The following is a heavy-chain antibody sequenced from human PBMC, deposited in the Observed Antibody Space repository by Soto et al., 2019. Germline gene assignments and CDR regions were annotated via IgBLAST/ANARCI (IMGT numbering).Heavy chain of an antibody. CDR3: AFFFQAEDGIRDTVPVSAFLLNRSSDL. D-gene: IGHD2-15*01. J-gene: IGHJ2*01. Sequence: KGLEWVANITHAGSEKYYVDSVKGRFTISRDSSKNMLYLQMNSLRVEDTAVYYCAFFFQAEDGIRDTVPVSAFLLNRSSDL. V-gene: IGHV3-7*02. CDR2: ITHAGSEK.